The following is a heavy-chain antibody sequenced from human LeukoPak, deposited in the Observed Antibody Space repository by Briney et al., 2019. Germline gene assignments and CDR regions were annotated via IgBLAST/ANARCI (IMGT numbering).Heavy chain of an antibody. D-gene: IGHD1-26*01. J-gene: IGHJ4*02. V-gene: IGHV3-64D*09. CDR2: IGGDGINT. CDR1: GFTFSTHT. CDR3: VKDLSGTYSFDY. Sequence: GGSLRLSCSASGFTFSTHTMHWVRQAPGKGLEYVSSIGGDGINTWNADSVRGRLTISRDNSKNTLYLQMTSLRAVDTAVYYCVKDLSGTYSFDYWGQGTLVTVSS.